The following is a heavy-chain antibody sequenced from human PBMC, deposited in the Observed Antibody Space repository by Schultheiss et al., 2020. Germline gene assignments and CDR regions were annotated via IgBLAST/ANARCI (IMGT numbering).Heavy chain of an antibody. CDR1: GFTFSSYG. Sequence: GESLKISCAASGFTFSSYGMHWVRQAPGKGLEWVAVIWYDGSNKYYADSVKGRFTISRDNSKNTLYLQMNSLRAEDTAVYYCARVSGGPFDYWGQGTLVTVSS. V-gene: IGHV3-33*01. CDR3: ARVSGGPFDY. J-gene: IGHJ4*02. CDR2: IWYDGSNK. D-gene: IGHD4-23*01.